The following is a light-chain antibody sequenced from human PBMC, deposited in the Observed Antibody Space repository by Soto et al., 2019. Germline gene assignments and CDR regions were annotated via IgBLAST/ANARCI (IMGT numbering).Light chain of an antibody. Sequence: EIVLTQSPGTLSLSPGERATLSCRASQSVGSSYLVWYQQKRGQAPRLLIYGASSRATGIPDRFSGSGSGTDFTLTISRLETEDFAVYYCQQYGSAWTFGQGTKVEIK. CDR2: GAS. CDR1: QSVGSSY. V-gene: IGKV3-20*01. J-gene: IGKJ1*01. CDR3: QQYGSAWT.